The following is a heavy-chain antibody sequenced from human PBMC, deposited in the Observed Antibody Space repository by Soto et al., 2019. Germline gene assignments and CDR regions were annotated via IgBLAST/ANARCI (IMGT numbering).Heavy chain of an antibody. J-gene: IGHJ6*02. CDR3: PRNITNFPYSTYGLDV. CDR2: IYPGDSDT. Sequence: SLDPCCKGAGYTFSDCWFGGLRQLPGKVLEWMVLIYPGDSDTRYSPSFHGHITITVDKSTNTAYLQWNTLRASDTAMYCRPRNITNFPYSTYGLDVWRQASPVHV. D-gene: IGHD2-15*01. CDR1: GYTFSDCW. V-gene: IGHV5-51*01.